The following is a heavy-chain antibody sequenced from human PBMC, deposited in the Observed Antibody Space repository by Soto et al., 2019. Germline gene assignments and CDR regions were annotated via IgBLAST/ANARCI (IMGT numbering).Heavy chain of an antibody. CDR2: ITWHSDGM. CDR1: GFNFNDHG. CDR3: TKEDSGFSGYMDV. D-gene: IGHD3-10*01. V-gene: IGHV3-9*01. Sequence: EVQLVESGGGLVQPGRSLRLSCIASGFNFNDHGMHWVRQAPGKGLEWVSGITWHSDGMGYADSVKGRFTISRDNAKNSLYLQLNRPRVEDTALYYCTKEDSGFSGYMDVWGKGTTVTVSS. J-gene: IGHJ6*03.